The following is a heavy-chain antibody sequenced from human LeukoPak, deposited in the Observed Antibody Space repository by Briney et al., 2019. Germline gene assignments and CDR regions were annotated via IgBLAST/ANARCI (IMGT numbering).Heavy chain of an antibody. V-gene: IGHV4-59*01. J-gene: IGHJ4*02. D-gene: IGHD4-23*01. CDR3: ARLYGGYYYFDY. Sequence: SETLSLTCTVSGGSISSYYWSWIRQPPGKGPEWIGYIYYSGSTNYNPSLKSRVTISVDTSKNQFSLKLSSVTAADTAVYYCARLYGGYYYFDYWGQGTLVTVSS. CDR1: GGSISSYY. CDR2: IYYSGST.